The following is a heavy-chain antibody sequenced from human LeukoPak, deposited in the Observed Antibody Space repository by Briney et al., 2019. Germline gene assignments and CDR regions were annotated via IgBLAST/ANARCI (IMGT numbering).Heavy chain of an antibody. D-gene: IGHD7-27*01. V-gene: IGHV4-38-2*02. CDR2: IYHSGST. CDR3: ASGVALGYFDY. J-gene: IGHJ4*02. Sequence: PSETLSLTCTVSGGSISSYYRGWLRQPPGKGLEWIGSIYHSGSTYYNPSLTSRVTISVDTSKNQFSLKLSSVTAADTAVYYCASGVALGYFDYWGQGTLVTVSS. CDR1: GGSISSYY.